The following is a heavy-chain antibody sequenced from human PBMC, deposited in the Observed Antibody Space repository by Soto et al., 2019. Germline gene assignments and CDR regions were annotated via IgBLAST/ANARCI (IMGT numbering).Heavy chain of an antibody. CDR2: ISSSSNSI. CDR1: GFTFSSYS. CDR3: ASELIPR. Sequence: GGSLRLSCAASGFTFSSYSMNWVRQAPGKGLEWVSYISSSSNSIYYADSVKGRFTISRDNAKNSLHLQMNSLRAEDTAVYYCASELIPRWGQGTLVTVSS. V-gene: IGHV3-48*01. J-gene: IGHJ4*02.